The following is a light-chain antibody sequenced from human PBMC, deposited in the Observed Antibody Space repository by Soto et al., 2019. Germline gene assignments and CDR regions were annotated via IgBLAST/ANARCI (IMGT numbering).Light chain of an antibody. CDR3: QQRSNSIT. CDR1: QSVSSY. Sequence: VELTKSPVTVSLSPEKRATVACRASQSVSSYLAWYQQKPGQAPRLLIYDASNRATGIPARFSGSGSGTDFTLTISSLEPEDFAVYYCQQRSNSITFGQGTRLEIK. V-gene: IGKV3-11*01. J-gene: IGKJ5*01. CDR2: DAS.